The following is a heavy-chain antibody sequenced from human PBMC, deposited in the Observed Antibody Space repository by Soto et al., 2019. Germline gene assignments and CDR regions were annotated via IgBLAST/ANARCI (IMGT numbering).Heavy chain of an antibody. J-gene: IGHJ1*01. V-gene: IGHV1-69*01. CDR2: IIPVFGRP. CDR3: AREGSGYNF. D-gene: IGHD5-12*01. CDR1: GGTFSSFG. Sequence: QVQLVQSGAELKKPGSSVKVSCKASGGTFSSFGISWVRQAPGQGLEWMGGIIPVFGRPNYAQRFRGRLMITADESTSTSYMELIDLGSEDTAVYYCAREGSGYNFWGQGTQVTVSS.